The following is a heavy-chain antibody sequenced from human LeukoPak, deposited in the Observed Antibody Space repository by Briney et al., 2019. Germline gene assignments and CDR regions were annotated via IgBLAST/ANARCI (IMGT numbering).Heavy chain of an antibody. J-gene: IGHJ4*02. Sequence: GGSLRLSCAASGFTVTNNYMNWVRQAPGKGLEWVSVIFTGGSTHYADSVKGRFTISRDNSKNTLYLQMNSLRDQDTAVYYCARDTRGYCGGDCYLGQWGQGTRVTGYS. CDR3: ARDTRGYCGGDCYLGQ. V-gene: IGHV3-66*01. CDR2: IFTGGST. CDR1: GFTVTNNY. D-gene: IGHD2-21*02.